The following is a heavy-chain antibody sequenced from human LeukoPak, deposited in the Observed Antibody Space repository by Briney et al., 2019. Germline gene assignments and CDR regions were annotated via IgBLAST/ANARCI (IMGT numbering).Heavy chain of an antibody. Sequence: GGSLRLSCVASGFTFDDYGMTWVRQAPGKGLEWVSGINWNGSNTDYVESVKGRFIISRDNAKNSLYLQVNSLKVEDTALYYCARDRGNDYFDSWGQGTLVIVSS. V-gene: IGHV3-20*04. CDR2: INWNGSNT. CDR1: GFTFDDYG. CDR3: ARDRGNDYFDS. J-gene: IGHJ4*02.